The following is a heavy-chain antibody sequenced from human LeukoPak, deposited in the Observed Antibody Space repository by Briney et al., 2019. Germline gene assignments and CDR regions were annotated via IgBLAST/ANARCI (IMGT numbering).Heavy chain of an antibody. J-gene: IGHJ6*03. D-gene: IGHD1-14*01. CDR2: ISSSSSYI. CDR3: AKTGFQWGEYFYYMDV. V-gene: IGHV3-21*01. Sequence: GRSLRLSCTASGFTFSSYSMNWVRQAPGKGLEWVSSISSSSSYIYYADSVKGRFTISRDNAKNSLYLQMNSLRAEDTAVYYCAKTGFQWGEYFYYMDVWGKGTTVTVSS. CDR1: GFTFSSYS.